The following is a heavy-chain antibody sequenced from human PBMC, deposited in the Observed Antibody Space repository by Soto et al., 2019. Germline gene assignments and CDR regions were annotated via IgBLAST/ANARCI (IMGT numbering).Heavy chain of an antibody. CDR2: ISYDGSNK. V-gene: IGHV3-30*18. CDR3: AKDLGDFEPTYYYCGMDV. Sequence: QVQLVESGGGVVQPGRSLRLSCAASGFTFSSYGMHWVRQAPGKGLEWVAVISYDGSNKYYADSVKGRFTISRDNSKNTLYLQMNSLRAEDTAVYYCAKDLGDFEPTYYYCGMDVWGQGTTVTVSS. J-gene: IGHJ6*02. CDR1: GFTFSSYG. D-gene: IGHD3-16*01.